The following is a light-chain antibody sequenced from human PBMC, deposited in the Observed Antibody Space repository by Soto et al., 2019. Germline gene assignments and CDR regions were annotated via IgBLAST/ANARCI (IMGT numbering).Light chain of an antibody. V-gene: IGLV2-14*01. J-gene: IGLJ1*01. CDR2: EVS. Sequence: QSVLTQPASVSGSPGQSITISCTGTSSDVGAYNYVSWYQQHPGKAPKLMISEVSNRPSGVSNRFSGSKSGNTASLTISGLQAEDEADYFCSSYTSSSTLDVFGTGTKLTVL. CDR1: SSDVGAYNY. CDR3: SSYTSSSTLDV.